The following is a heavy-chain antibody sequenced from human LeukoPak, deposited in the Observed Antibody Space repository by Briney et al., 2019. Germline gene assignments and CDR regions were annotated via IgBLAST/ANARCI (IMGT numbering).Heavy chain of an antibody. D-gene: IGHD3-22*01. CDR3: AKELLEYYDSSGEGAFDI. CDR1: GFTFSSYG. V-gene: IGHV3-30*18. CDR2: ISYDGSNK. J-gene: IGHJ3*02. Sequence: GGSLRLSCAASGFTFSSYGMHWVRQAPGKGLEWVAVISYDGSNKYYADSVKGRFTISRDNSKNTLYLQMNSLRAEDTAVYYCAKELLEYYDSSGEGAFDIWGQGTIVTVSS.